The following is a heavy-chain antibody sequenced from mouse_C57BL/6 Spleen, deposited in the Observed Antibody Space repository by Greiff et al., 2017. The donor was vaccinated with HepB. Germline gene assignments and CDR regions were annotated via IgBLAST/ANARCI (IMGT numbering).Heavy chain of an antibody. CDR1: GYTFTSYW. V-gene: IGHV1-61*01. CDR2: IYPSDSET. Sequence: QVQLQQSGAELVRPGSSVKLSCKASGYTFTSYWMDWVKQRPGQGLEWIGNIYPSDSETHYNQKFKDKATLTVDKSSSTAYMQLSSLTSEDSAVYYCARRRDEGYFDYWGQGTTLTVSS. CDR3: ARRRDEGYFDY. J-gene: IGHJ2*01.